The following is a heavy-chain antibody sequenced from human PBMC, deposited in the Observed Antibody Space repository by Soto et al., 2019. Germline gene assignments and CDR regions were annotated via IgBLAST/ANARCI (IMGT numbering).Heavy chain of an antibody. Sequence: GASVKVSCKASGYTFTGYYMHWVRQAPGQGLEWMGWISPNSGDTNYAQKFQGRVTMTRDTSISTAYMELSSLRSEDTAVYYCAADSCGGDCYSRFYYYYGMDVWGQGTTVTVSS. J-gene: IGHJ6*02. D-gene: IGHD2-21*02. V-gene: IGHV1-2*02. CDR2: ISPNSGDT. CDR3: AADSCGGDCYSRFYYYYGMDV. CDR1: GYTFTGYY.